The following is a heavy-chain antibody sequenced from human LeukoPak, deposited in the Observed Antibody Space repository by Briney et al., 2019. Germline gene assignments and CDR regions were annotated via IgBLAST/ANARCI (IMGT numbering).Heavy chain of an antibody. CDR3: AKGPDHYDRSDLRPDAFDI. CDR1: TFTFSNYV. V-gene: IGHV3-23*01. J-gene: IGHJ3*02. D-gene: IGHD3-22*01. CDR2: ISNSGDYT. Sequence: NPGGSLRLSCAASTFTFSNYVITWVRQAPGKGLEWVSSISNSGDYTFYADAVKGRFTISIDNSKNTVYLQMNRLRAEDTAVYYCAKGPDHYDRSDLRPDAFDIWGQGTMVIVSS.